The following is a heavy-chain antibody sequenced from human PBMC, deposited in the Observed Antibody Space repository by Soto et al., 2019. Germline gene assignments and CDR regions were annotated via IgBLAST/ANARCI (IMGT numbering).Heavy chain of an antibody. CDR1: GFTFSGYA. D-gene: IGHD6-6*01. CDR3: AKSPSISRRILYYFDY. Sequence: GGSLRLSCAASGFTFSGYAMSWVRQAPGKGLEWVSAISGSGGSTYYADSVKGRFTISRDNSKNTLYLQMNSLRAEDTAVYYCAKSPSISRRILYYFDYWGQGTLVTVSS. V-gene: IGHV3-23*01. J-gene: IGHJ4*02. CDR2: ISGSGGST.